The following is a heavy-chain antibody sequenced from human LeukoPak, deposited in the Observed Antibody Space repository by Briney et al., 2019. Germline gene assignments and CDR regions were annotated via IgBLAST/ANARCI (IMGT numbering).Heavy chain of an antibody. CDR1: GDSISTSTYY. CDR3: AKLGGYDR. CDR2: IYYSGIT. D-gene: IGHD5-12*01. Sequence: SETLSLTCTVSGDSISTSTYYWGWIRQPPGKGLKWIGNIYYSGITYYNPSLKSRVTISLDKSKNQFSLNLSSVTATDTAVYYCAKLGGYDRWGQGTLVTVSS. J-gene: IGHJ4*02. V-gene: IGHV4-39*01.